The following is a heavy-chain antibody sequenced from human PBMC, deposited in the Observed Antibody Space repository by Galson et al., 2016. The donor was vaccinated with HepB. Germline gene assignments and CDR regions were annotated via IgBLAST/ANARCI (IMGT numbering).Heavy chain of an antibody. V-gene: IGHV1-3*01. CDR3: ARGGGALTIVASGALSH. CDR2: MNPGKGTT. CDR1: GYTFIHYD. Sequence: SVKVSCKASGYTFIHYDVYWVRQAPGQRLEWMGWMNPGKGTTRTAQRFKDRVTITSDTSASTVYMKLSSLRSEDTAVYYCARGGGALTIVASGALSHWGQGTLVTVSS. J-gene: IGHJ4*02. D-gene: IGHD4/OR15-4a*01.